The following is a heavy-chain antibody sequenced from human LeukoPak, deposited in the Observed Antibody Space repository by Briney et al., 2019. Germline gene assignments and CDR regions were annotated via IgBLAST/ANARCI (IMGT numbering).Heavy chain of an antibody. CDR2: LRFDANKE. Sequence: PGGSLRLSCAASGFTFSSSGMHWVRQAPGKGLEWVAFLRFDANKEFYTESVEGRFTISRDISKNTLYLQLNSLRPEDTAVYYCARGREGPFGVVTDYWGQETLVTVSS. CDR1: GFTFSSSG. J-gene: IGHJ4*02. V-gene: IGHV3-30*02. CDR3: ARGREGPFGVVTDY. D-gene: IGHD3-3*01.